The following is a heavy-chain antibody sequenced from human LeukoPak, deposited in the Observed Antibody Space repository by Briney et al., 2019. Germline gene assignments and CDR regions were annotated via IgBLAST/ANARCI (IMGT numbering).Heavy chain of an antibody. CDR2: VRNKANGYRT. Sequence: TGGSLRLSCAASGFTFSNAWMSWVRQAPGKGLEWVGRVRNKANGYRTEYAASVEGRFTVSGDASKNSLYLQMSSLKTEDTAVYYCARSGYCGAGTCYSDYFDYWGLGTLVTVSS. CDR3: ARSGYCGAGTCYSDYFDY. D-gene: IGHD2-15*01. V-gene: IGHV3-72*01. J-gene: IGHJ4*02. CDR1: GFTFSNAW.